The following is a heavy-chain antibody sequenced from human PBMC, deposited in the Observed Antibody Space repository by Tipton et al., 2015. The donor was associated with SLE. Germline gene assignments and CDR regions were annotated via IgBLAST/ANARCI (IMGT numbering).Heavy chain of an antibody. Sequence: LRLSCTVSGSSITAYYWTWIRQPPGKGLEWIGYVYYSGTTYYNPSLKSRLTISVDTSENQFSLTLTSVAAADTAMYYCARVRNNWNYLWYFDYWGQGTLVTVSS. CDR1: GSSITAYY. CDR2: VYYSGTT. J-gene: IGHJ4*02. CDR3: ARVRNNWNYLWYFDY. D-gene: IGHD1-7*01. V-gene: IGHV4-59*01.